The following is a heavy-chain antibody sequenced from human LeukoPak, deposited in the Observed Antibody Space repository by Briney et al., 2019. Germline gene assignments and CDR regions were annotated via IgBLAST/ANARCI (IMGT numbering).Heavy chain of an antibody. Sequence: GGSLRLSCAASGFIFEDYAMYWVRQAPGKGLEWVSLVTWDGCSAFYAGSVKGRFTISRDNNKNSLHLQMNSLRAEDTAVYYCARTYYGDYVDYWGQGTLVTVSS. J-gene: IGHJ4*02. CDR2: VTWDGCSA. V-gene: IGHV3-43D*04. CDR3: ARTYYGDYVDY. CDR1: GFIFEDYA. D-gene: IGHD4-17*01.